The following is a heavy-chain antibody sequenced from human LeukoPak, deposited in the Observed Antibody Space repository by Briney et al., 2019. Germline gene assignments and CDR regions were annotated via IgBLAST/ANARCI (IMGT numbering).Heavy chain of an antibody. CDR3: AKDTPTTGYHLDS. Sequence: SCKASGYTFTGYYMHWVRQAPGKGLEWVAFIRYDGSDKYSADSVKGRFTISRDNSENTLYLQINSLRVEDTAVYYCAKDTPTTGYHLDSWGQGTLVTVSS. CDR2: IRYDGSDK. D-gene: IGHD1-1*01. CDR1: GYTFTGYY. J-gene: IGHJ4*02. V-gene: IGHV3-30*02.